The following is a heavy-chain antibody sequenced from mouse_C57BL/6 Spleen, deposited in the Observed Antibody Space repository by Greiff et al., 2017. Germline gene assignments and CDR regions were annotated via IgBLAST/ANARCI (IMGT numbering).Heavy chain of an antibody. V-gene: IGHV1-19*01. CDR1: GYTFTDYY. CDR3: AKGSITTVVARYFEV. CDR2: INPYNGGT. J-gene: IGHJ1*03. Sequence: VQLQQSGPVLVKPGASVKMSCKASGYTFTDYYMNWVKQSHGKSLEWIGVINPYNGGTSYNQKFKGKATLTVDKSSSTAYMELNSLTSEDSAVYYCAKGSITTVVARYFEVWGTGTTVTVSS. D-gene: IGHD1-1*01.